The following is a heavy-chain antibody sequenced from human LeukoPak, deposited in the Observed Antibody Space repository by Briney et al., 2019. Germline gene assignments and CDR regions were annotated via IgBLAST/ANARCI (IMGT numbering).Heavy chain of an antibody. CDR1: GFSFSSYE. Sequence: GGSLRLSCAASGFSFSSYEMNWVRQAPGKGLEWVSYISNSGSTIFYADSVKGRFSISRNNAKNSLYLQMNSLRAEDTAVCYCARADSRYFDCWGQGTLVTVSS. V-gene: IGHV3-48*03. D-gene: IGHD3-9*01. CDR2: ISNSGSTI. CDR3: ARADSRYFDC. J-gene: IGHJ4*02.